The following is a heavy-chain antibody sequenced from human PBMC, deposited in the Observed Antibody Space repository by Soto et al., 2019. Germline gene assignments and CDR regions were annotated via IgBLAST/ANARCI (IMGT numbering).Heavy chain of an antibody. V-gene: IGHV3-21*01. Sequence: PGGSLRLSCAASGFTFSTYTMNWVRQAPGKGLEWISSISSGSSYIYYAGSVKGRFTISRDNAKNSLFLQMNSLRADDTAVYYCARAILSGGAYPDSWGQGTKVTVSS. D-gene: IGHD3-10*01. J-gene: IGHJ5*01. CDR3: ARAILSGGAYPDS. CDR2: ISSGSSYI. CDR1: GFTFSTYT.